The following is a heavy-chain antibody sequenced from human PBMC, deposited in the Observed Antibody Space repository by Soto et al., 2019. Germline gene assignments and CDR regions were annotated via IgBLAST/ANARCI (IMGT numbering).Heavy chain of an antibody. CDR3: AKDRGEEGLKFLEWFGGMDV. V-gene: IGHV3-74*01. CDR2: IKSDGTT. J-gene: IGHJ6*02. Sequence: GGSLRLSCAGSGFSASNYWMNWVRQAPGKGLVWVSHIKSDGTTSYADSVEGRFTVSRDDAKNTFYLQMNGLRAEDTAVYYCAKDRGEEGLKFLEWFGGMDVWGHGTTVTVSS. D-gene: IGHD3-3*01. CDR1: GFSASNYW.